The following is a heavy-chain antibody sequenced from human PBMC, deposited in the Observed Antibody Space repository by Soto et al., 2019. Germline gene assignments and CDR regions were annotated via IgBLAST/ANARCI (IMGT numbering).Heavy chain of an antibody. Sequence: GGSLRLSXAASGFPFSDYAMSWVRQAPGKGLEWVSIIIATDGSAYYADSVKGRFTISRDDAKNTLFLQMDSLRVEDTAVYYCVKGLYVWGVTGDYWGQGTLVTVSS. CDR3: VKGLYVWGVTGDY. V-gene: IGHV3-23*01. J-gene: IGHJ4*02. CDR2: IIATDGSA. CDR1: GFPFSDYA. D-gene: IGHD3-16*01.